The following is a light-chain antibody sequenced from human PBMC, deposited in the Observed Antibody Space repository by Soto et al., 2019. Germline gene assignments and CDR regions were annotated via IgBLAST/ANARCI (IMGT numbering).Light chain of an antibody. CDR1: SSNIGSNP. CDR3: AAWDDSLNGWV. V-gene: IGLV1-44*01. Sequence: QAVVTQPPSASGTPGQRVPISCSGSSSNIGSNPVNWYQQFPGTAPKLLIHYNNQRPSGVPDRFSGSKSGTSASLAISGLQSEDEADYYCAAWDDSLNGWVFGGGTKLTVL. CDR2: YNN. J-gene: IGLJ3*02.